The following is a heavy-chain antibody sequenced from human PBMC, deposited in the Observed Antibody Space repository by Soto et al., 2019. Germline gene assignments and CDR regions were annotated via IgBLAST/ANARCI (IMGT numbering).Heavy chain of an antibody. CDR1: GYTLTELS. CDR2: FDPEDGET. D-gene: IGHD4-17*01. V-gene: IGHV1-24*01. J-gene: IGHJ3*02. Sequence: ASVKVSFKVSGYTLTELSMHWVRQAPGKGLEWMGDFDPEDGETIYAQKFQGRVTMTEDTSTDTAYMELSSLRSEDTAVYYCATEGLTTNSFDIWGQGTMVTVSS. CDR3: ATEGLTTNSFDI.